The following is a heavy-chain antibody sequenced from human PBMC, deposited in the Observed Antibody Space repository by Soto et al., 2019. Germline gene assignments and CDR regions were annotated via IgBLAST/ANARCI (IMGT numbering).Heavy chain of an antibody. CDR2: IYYSGST. D-gene: IGHD6-13*01. CDR1: GGSISSYY. V-gene: IGHV4-59*01. J-gene: IGHJ5*02. CDR3: AGGQQLIPVVTFGP. Sequence: SETLSLTCTVSGGSISSYYWSWIRQPPGKGLEWIGYIYYSGSTNYNPSLKSRVTISVDTSKNQFSLKLSSVTAADTAVYYCAGGQQLIPVVTFGPWGQGTLVTVSS.